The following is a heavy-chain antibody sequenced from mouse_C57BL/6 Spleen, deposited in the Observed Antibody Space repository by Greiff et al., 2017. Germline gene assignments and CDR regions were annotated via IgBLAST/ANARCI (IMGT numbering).Heavy chain of an antibody. CDR2: IDPSDSYT. D-gene: IGHD1-1*02. CDR1: GYTFTSYW. J-gene: IGHJ1*03. Sequence: QLKQSGAELVKPGASVKLSCKASGYTFTSYWMQWVKQRPGQGLEWIGEIDPSDSYTNYNQKFKGKATLTVDTSSSTAYMQLSSLTSEDSAVYYCARERDYYGDVWGTGTTVTVSS. CDR3: ARERDYYGDV. V-gene: IGHV1-50*01.